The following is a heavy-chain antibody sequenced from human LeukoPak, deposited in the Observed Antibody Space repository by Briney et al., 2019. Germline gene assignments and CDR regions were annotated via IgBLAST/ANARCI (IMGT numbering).Heavy chain of an antibody. V-gene: IGHV4-59*01. CDR3: AREGRGGYASSGYYPGTFDY. CDR1: GGSINYYY. J-gene: IGHJ4*02. D-gene: IGHD3-22*01. CDR2: VYYRGST. Sequence: SETLSLTCTVSGGSINYYYWSWIRQPPGKGLEWIVSVYYRGSTNYNDSLKSRVTISVGPSTNQSFMKLSSVTAADTAVYYCAREGRGGYASSGYYPGTFDYWGQGPLVTVSA.